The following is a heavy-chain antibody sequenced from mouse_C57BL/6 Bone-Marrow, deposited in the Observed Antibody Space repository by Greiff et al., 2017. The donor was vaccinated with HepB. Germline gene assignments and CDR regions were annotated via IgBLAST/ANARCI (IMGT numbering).Heavy chain of an antibody. V-gene: IGHV1-54*01. CDR2: INPGSGGT. Sequence: QVQLKQSGAELVRPGTSVKVSCKASGYAFTNYLIEWVKQRPGQGLEWIGVINPGSGGTNYNEKFKGKATLTADKSSSTAYMQLSSLTSEDSAVYFCARCTTVVPYYFDYWGQGTTLTVSS. J-gene: IGHJ2*01. CDR3: ARCTTVVPYYFDY. CDR1: GYAFTNYL. D-gene: IGHD1-1*01.